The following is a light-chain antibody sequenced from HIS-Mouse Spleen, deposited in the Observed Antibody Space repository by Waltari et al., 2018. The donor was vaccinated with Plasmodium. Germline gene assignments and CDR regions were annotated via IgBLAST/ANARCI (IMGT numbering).Light chain of an antibody. CDR2: EDI. J-gene: IGLJ3*02. CDR3: YSTDSSGNHRV. Sequence: SYELTQPPSVSVSPGQTARIPCPGAALPQNYAYWYQQNSGQAPVLVIYEDIKRPSGTPERFSGSSSGTMATLTISGAQVEDEADYYCYSTDSSGNHRVFGGGTKLTVL. CDR1: ALPQNY. V-gene: IGLV3-10*01.